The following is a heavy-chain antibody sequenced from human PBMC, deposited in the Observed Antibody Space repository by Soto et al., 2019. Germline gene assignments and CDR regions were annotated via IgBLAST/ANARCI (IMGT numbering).Heavy chain of an antibody. J-gene: IGHJ4*02. D-gene: IGHD4-17*01. Sequence: GGSLRLSCAASGFTFSSYSMNWVRQAPGKGLEWVSYISSSSSTIYYADSVKGRFTISRDNAKNSLYLQMNSLRAEDTAVYYCARRAWDYGDYSGSFDYWGQGTLVTVSS. CDR2: ISSSSSTI. CDR3: ARRAWDYGDYSGSFDY. CDR1: GFTFSSYS. V-gene: IGHV3-48*01.